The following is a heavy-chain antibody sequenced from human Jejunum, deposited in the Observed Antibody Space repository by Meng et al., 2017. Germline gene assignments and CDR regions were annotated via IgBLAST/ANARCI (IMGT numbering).Heavy chain of an antibody. D-gene: IGHD3-3*01. CDR2: VWPSGAT. CDR3: ARAIREWYFDS. Sequence: QVQLRESGPGLVKPSGTLSLTCTVSGVSTTAPFYWTWIRQAPGKGLEWIGEVWPSGATYYNPSLSSRITISIDTSNNQFSLEVAFLTAADTAVYYCARAIREWYFDSWGQGTLVTVSS. V-gene: IGHV4-4*02. J-gene: IGHJ4*02. CDR1: GVSTTAPFY.